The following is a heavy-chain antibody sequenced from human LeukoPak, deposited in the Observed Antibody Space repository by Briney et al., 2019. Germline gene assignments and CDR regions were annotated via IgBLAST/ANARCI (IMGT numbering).Heavy chain of an antibody. V-gene: IGHV1-8*01. Sequence: ASVKVSCKASGYTFTSYDINWVRQATGQGLEWMGWMNPNSGNTGYAQKFQGRVTTTRNTSISTAYMELSSLRSEDTAVYYCARGLLGTAMVLFDYWGQGTLVTVSS. CDR2: MNPNSGNT. J-gene: IGHJ4*02. CDR3: ARGLLGTAMVLFDY. CDR1: GYTFTSYD. D-gene: IGHD5-18*01.